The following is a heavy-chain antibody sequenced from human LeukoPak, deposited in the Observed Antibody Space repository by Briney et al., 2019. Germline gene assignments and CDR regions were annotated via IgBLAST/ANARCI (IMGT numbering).Heavy chain of an antibody. CDR1: GGSISSYY. J-gene: IGHJ4*02. V-gene: IGHV4-59*01. D-gene: IGHD6-19*01. Sequence: KPSETLSLTCTVSGGSISSYYWSCLRQPPGKGLEWIGYIYYSGSTNYNPSLKSRVAISVDTSKNQFSLRLTSVTAADTAVYYCTRGSGWYMHWGQGTLVTVSS. CDR2: IYYSGST. CDR3: TRGSGWYMH.